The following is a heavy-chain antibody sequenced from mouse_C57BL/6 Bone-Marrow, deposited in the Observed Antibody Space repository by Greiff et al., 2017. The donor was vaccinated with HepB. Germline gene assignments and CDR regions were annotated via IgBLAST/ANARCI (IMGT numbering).Heavy chain of an antibody. CDR3: ARVERFPYYAMDY. CDR1: GYTFTSYG. Sequence: QVHVKQSGAELARPGASVKLSCKASGYTFTSYGISWVKQRTGQGLEWIGEIYPRSGNTYYNEKFKGKATLTADKSSSTAYMELRSLTSEDSAVYFCARVERFPYYAMDYWGQGTSVTVSS. V-gene: IGHV1-81*01. J-gene: IGHJ4*01. CDR2: IYPRSGNT.